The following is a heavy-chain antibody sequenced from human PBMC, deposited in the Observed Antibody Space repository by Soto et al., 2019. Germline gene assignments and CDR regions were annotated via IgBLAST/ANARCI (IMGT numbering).Heavy chain of an antibody. Sequence: GASVQVSCKASGYTFTNYYIHWVRQPPARGVEWMGIINPSGGSTSYAQKFRGRVTMTRDTSTSTVNFELSSLKSEDTAMYYYARLPNYYDGSTDHGVYSMDVWGQGTTVTVSS. CDR1: GYTFTNYY. CDR3: ARLPNYYDGSTDHGVYSMDV. V-gene: IGHV1-46*01. D-gene: IGHD3-16*01. CDR2: INPSGGST. J-gene: IGHJ6*02.